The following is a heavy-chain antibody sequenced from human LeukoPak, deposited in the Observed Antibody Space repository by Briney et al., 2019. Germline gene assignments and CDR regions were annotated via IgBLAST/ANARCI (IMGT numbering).Heavy chain of an antibody. Sequence: PGGSLRLSCAASGFTFDDYAMLWVRQAPGKGLEWVSLISGDGGSTYYADSVKGRFTISRDNSKNSLYLQMNSLRTEDTALYYCAKAPEYPRAAYYYYYGMDVWGQGTTVTVSS. V-gene: IGHV3-43*02. D-gene: IGHD2-15*01. CDR3: AKAPEYPRAAYYYYYGMDV. CDR2: ISGDGGST. J-gene: IGHJ6*02. CDR1: GFTFDDYA.